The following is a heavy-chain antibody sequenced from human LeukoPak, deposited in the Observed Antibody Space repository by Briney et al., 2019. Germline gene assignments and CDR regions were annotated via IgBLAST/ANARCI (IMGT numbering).Heavy chain of an antibody. D-gene: IGHD2-21*02. CDR1: GGSISSYY. CDR2: IYYSGST. CDR3: AREGGRTVTATTFDY. Sequence: SETLSLTCSVSGGSISSYYWSWIRQPPGKGLEWIGYIYYSGSTNYNPSLKSRVTISVDTSKNQFSLKLSSVTAADTAVYYCAREGGRTVTATTFDYWGQGTLVTVSS. J-gene: IGHJ4*02. V-gene: IGHV4-59*12.